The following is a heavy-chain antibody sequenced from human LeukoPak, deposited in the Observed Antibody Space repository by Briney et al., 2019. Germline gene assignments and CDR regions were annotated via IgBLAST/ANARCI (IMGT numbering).Heavy chain of an antibody. CDR3: ARDTDDFQGLDI. CDR2: INLDGNGR. CDR1: GFFFSNYW. V-gene: IGHV3-7*01. Sequence: GGSLRLSCAASGFFFSNYWMSWVRQAQGKGLEWVANINLDGNGRFYVDSVKGRFTISRDNNKKSVYLQMNSLRAEDTAVYYCARDTDDFQGLDIWGQGTRVTVSS. D-gene: IGHD3-3*01. J-gene: IGHJ3*02.